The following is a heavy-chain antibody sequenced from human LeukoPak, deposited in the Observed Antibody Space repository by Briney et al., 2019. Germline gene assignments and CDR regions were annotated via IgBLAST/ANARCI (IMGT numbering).Heavy chain of an antibody. CDR1: GFTFSRHS. D-gene: IGHD5-24*01. CDR3: ARGVRWLQSGEPCYFDY. J-gene: IGHJ4*02. Sequence: PGGSLRLSCAASGFTFSRHSMNWVRQAPGKGLEWVSSISSSSSYIYYADSVKGRFTISRDNAKNSLYLQMNSLRAEDTAVYYCARGVRWLQSGEPCYFDYWGQGTLVTVSS. V-gene: IGHV3-21*01. CDR2: ISSSSSYI.